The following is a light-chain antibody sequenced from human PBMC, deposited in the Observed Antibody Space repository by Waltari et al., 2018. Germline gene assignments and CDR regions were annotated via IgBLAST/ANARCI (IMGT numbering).Light chain of an antibody. CDR1: SSNIGHDY. V-gene: IGLV1-51*02. CDR3: GTWDTSLSALI. Sequence: QSVLTQPPSVSAAPGQKVTISCSGSSSNIGHDYVSWYQQLPGTAPKLFIYENNKRPSGIPDRFSGSKSGTSATLGITGPQTGDEADYYCGTWDTSLSALIFGGGTKLTVL. CDR2: ENN. J-gene: IGLJ2*01.